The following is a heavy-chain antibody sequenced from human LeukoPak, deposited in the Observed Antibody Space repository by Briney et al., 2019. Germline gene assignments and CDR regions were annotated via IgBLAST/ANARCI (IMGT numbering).Heavy chain of an antibody. J-gene: IGHJ4*02. CDR1: GGSISSSSYY. CDR3: ARLPRVRGTSIDY. Sequence: SETLSLTCTVSGGSISSSSYYWGWIRQPPGKGLEWIGSIYYSGSTYYNPSLKSRVTIFVDTSKNQFSLKLSSVTAADTAVYYCARLPRVRGTSIDYWGQGTLVTVSS. CDR2: IYYSGST. D-gene: IGHD3-10*01. V-gene: IGHV4-39*01.